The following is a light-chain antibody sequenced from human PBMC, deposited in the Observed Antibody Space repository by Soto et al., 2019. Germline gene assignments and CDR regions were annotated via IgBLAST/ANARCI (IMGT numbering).Light chain of an antibody. CDR2: DVS. CDR3: SSYTSSSTPG. CDR1: SSDVGGYNY. V-gene: IGLV2-14*01. Sequence: QLVLTQPASVSGSPGQSITISCTGTSSDVGGYNYVSWYQQHPGKAPKLMIYDVSNRPSGVSNRFSGSKSGNTASLTISGLQAEDEADYYCSSYTSSSTPGFGTGTKLTVL. J-gene: IGLJ1*01.